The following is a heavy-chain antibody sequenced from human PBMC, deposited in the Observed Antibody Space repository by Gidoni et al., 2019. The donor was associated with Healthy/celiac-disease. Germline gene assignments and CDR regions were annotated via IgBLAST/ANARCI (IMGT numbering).Heavy chain of an antibody. D-gene: IGHD3-9*01. V-gene: IGHV3-11*01. J-gene: IGHJ4*02. CDR2: ISSSGSTI. Sequence: QVQLVESRGGLVKPGASLTLSCASSGFPFSASYMSWIRQAPGKGLEWVSYISSSGSTIYYAYSVKGRFTISRDNAKNSLYLQMNSRRAEDTAVYYCASSTYYDILTGPTRIDYWGQGTLVTVSS. CDR3: ASSTYYDILTGPTRIDY. CDR1: GFPFSASY.